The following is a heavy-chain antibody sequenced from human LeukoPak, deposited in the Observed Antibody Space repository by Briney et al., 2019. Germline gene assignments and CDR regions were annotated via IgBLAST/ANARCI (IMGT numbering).Heavy chain of an antibody. CDR2: INPDGSIA. J-gene: IGHJ4*02. Sequence: GGSLRLSCVGSGFTLSIYWMYWIRQSPGKGLLWVARINPDGSIADYTDSVKGRFTISIDNVKNTLYLQMNSLRAEDTAVYYCVRDGFFDYWGQGALVTVSS. CDR3: VRDGFFDY. CDR1: GFTLSIYW. V-gene: IGHV3-74*01.